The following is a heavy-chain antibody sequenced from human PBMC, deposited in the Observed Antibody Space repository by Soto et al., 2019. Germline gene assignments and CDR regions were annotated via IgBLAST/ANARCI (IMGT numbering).Heavy chain of an antibody. CDR3: ARAARRDRRPGTVTRYYFDY. CDR2: IYYSGST. J-gene: IGHJ4*02. V-gene: IGHV4-30-4*02. D-gene: IGHD3-10*01. Sequence: SDTLSLTCTVSGGSISSDDYYWSWIRQPPGKGLEWIGYIYYSGSTYSNPSFKSRLTISVDTSKNQFSLNLSSVTAADTATYFCARAARRDRRPGTVTRYYFDYWGQGTLVTVSS. CDR1: GGSISSDDYY.